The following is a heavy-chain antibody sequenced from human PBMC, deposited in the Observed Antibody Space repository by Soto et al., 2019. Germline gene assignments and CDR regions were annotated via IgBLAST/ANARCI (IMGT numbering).Heavy chain of an antibody. D-gene: IGHD6-19*01. CDR1: GGTISSYS. Sequence: SVKVSCEASGGTISSYSISWVRQAPGQVLEWRGGIIPIFGTANYAQKFQGRVTXTAXXXXITAYMELSSLRSEDTAVYYCARDLSRIAVAGSLGYYYYYGMDVWGQGTTVTVSS. CDR2: IIPIFGTA. CDR3: ARDLSRIAVAGSLGYYYYYGMDV. J-gene: IGHJ6*02. V-gene: IGHV1-69*01.